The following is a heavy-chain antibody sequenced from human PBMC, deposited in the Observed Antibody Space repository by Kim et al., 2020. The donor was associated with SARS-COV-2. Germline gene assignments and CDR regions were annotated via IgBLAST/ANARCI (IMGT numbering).Heavy chain of an antibody. CDR1: GYSFTSYW. J-gene: IGHJ4*02. CDR2: IDPSDSYT. CDR3: ASLGGLQRDGIDY. V-gene: IGHV5-10-1*01. Sequence: GESLKISCKGSGYSFTSYWITWVRQMPGKGLQWMGRIDPSDSYTNYSPSFEGHVTMSADKSISTVYLQWNSLKASDTAIYFCASLGGLQRDGIDYWGQGTLVIVSS. D-gene: IGHD3-16*01.